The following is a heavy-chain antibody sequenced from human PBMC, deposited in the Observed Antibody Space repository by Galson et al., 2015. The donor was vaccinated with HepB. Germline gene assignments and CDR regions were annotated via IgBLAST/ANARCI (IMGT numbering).Heavy chain of an antibody. D-gene: IGHD3-16*01. V-gene: IGHV1-2*02. J-gene: IGHJ4*02. Sequence: SVKVSCKASGSTFTGYYIHWVRQAPGQGLEWMGWVNPNSAITTYAQKFQGRVTLTRDTSISTVYMELSSLRSDDTALYYCARVVKFGGAIAPFDSWGQGTLVTVSS. CDR1: GSTFTGYY. CDR2: VNPNSAIT. CDR3: ARVVKFGGAIAPFDS.